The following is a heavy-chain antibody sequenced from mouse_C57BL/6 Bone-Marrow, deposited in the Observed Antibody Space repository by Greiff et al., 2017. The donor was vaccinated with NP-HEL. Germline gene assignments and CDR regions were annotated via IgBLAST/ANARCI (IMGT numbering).Heavy chain of an antibody. J-gene: IGHJ4*01. V-gene: IGHV1-81*01. Sequence: QVQLQQSGAELARPGASVKLSCKASGYTFTSYGISWVKQRTGQGLEWIGEIYPRSGNTYYNEKFKGKATLTADKSSSTAYMELRSLTSEDSAVYFCAREGNYQYDYAMDYWGQGNSVTGSS. CDR3: AREGNYQYDYAMDY. CDR1: GYTFTSYG. CDR2: IYPRSGNT. D-gene: IGHD2-1*01.